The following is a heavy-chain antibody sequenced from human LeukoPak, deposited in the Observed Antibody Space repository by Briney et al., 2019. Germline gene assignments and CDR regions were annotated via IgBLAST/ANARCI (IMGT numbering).Heavy chain of an antibody. J-gene: IGHJ4*02. Sequence: GASVKVSCKASGYSFTGYYMHWVRQAPGQGLEWMGRINPNSGGTNYAQKFQGRVTMTRDTSISTAYMELSRLRSDDTAVYYCARVRRYSGSYYIDYWGQGTLVTVSS. CDR3: ARVRRYSGSYYIDY. D-gene: IGHD1-26*01. CDR2: INPNSGGT. V-gene: IGHV1-2*06. CDR1: GYSFTGYY.